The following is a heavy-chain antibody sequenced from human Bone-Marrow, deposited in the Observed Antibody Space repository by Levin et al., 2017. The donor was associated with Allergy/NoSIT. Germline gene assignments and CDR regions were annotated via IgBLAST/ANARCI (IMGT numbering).Heavy chain of an antibody. Sequence: SQTLSLTCSVSGASITSSDFFWGWIRQPPGGGLEWIASIYYTGDTYFNPSLKSRLTTPSFKSRGTISIDTSKNQFSLSLRSVTAADTAVYFCAASPVVPGPVSSYDWFGPWGHGTRVTVSS. CDR2: IYYTGDT. CDR1: GASITSSDFF. V-gene: IGHV4-39*01. J-gene: IGHJ5*02. D-gene: IGHD2-2*01. CDR3: AASPVVPGPVSSYDWFGP.